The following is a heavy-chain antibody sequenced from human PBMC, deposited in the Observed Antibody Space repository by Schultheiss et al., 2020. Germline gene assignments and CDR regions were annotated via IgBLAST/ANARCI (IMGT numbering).Heavy chain of an antibody. Sequence: SETLSLTCAVYGGSFSGYYWSWIRQPPGKGLEWIGYIYYSGSTNYNPSLKCRVTISVDTSKNQFSLKLSSVTAADTAVYYCARSSPGYSSSLYYYYGMDVWGQGTTVTVSS. J-gene: IGHJ6*02. D-gene: IGHD6-6*01. CDR3: ARSSPGYSSSLYYYYGMDV. V-gene: IGHV4-59*01. CDR2: IYYSGST. CDR1: GGSFSGYY.